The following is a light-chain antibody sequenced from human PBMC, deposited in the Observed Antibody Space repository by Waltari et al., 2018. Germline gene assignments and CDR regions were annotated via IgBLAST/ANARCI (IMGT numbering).Light chain of an antibody. CDR3: QQTYSSPT. J-gene: IGKJ2*01. CDR2: AAS. CDR1: QSIGTY. V-gene: IGKV1-39*01. Sequence: DIQMTQSPSSLSASVGDRVTITCRAGQSIGTYLHWYQHKPGEAPKLLIYAASTLQSGVPSRFRGSGSGTDFTLTLSSLQPEDFATYYCQQTYSSPTFGQGTKLEIK.